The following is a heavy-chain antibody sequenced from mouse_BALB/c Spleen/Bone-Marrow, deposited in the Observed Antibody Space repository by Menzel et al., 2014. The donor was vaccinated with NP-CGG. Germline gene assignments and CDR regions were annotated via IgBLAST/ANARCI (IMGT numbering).Heavy chain of an antibody. J-gene: IGHJ2*01. D-gene: IGHD4-1*01. CDR3: ATLTGTFDY. V-gene: IGHV14-3*02. CDR2: IDPANGYT. Sequence: EVQLVESGAELVKPGASVKLSCTASGFNIKDTYMNWVKQRAEQGLEWIGRIDPANGYTEYDPKFQGKATIIADTSSNTDYLQLGSLTSEDTAVYYCATLTGTFDYWAQGTTLTVSS. CDR1: GFNIKDTY.